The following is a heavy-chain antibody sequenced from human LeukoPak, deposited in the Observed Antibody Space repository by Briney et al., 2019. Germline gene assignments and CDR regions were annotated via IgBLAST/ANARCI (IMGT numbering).Heavy chain of an antibody. J-gene: IGHJ4*02. V-gene: IGHV1-69*13. CDR1: GYTFTSYG. D-gene: IGHD6-13*01. CDR3: ARRRVSSSGPHLDY. CDR2: IIPIFGTA. Sequence: SVKVSCKASGYTFTSYGISWVRQAPGQGLEWMGGIIPIFGTANYAQKFQGRVTITADESTSTAYMELSSLRSEDTAVYYCARRRVSSSGPHLDYWGQGTLVTVSS.